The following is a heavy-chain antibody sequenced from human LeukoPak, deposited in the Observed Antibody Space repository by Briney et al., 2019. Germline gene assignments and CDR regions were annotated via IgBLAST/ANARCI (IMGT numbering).Heavy chain of an antibody. CDR2: IYYSGST. J-gene: IGHJ4*02. D-gene: IGHD5-18*01. CDR3: ARHGRGYSYGKIDY. Sequence: SETLSLTCTVSGGSISSSSYYWGWLRQPPGKGLEWIGSIYYSGSTYDNPSLKSRVTISVDTSKNQFSLKLSSVTAADTAVYYCARHGRGYSYGKIDYWGQGTLVTVSS. CDR1: GGSISSSSYY. V-gene: IGHV4-39*01.